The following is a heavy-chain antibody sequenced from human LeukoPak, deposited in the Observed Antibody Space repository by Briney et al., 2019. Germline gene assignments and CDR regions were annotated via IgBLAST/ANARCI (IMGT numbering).Heavy chain of an antibody. CDR3: ARSWGIAARPRYFDL. CDR1: GGSFSGYY. D-gene: IGHD6-6*01. Sequence: XETLSLTCAVYGGSFSGYYWSWIRQPPGKGLEGIGEINHSGSTNYNPSLKSRVTISVDTSKNQFSLKLSSVTAADTAVYYCARSWGIAARPRYFDLWGRGTLVTVSS. CDR2: INHSGST. J-gene: IGHJ2*01. V-gene: IGHV4-34*01.